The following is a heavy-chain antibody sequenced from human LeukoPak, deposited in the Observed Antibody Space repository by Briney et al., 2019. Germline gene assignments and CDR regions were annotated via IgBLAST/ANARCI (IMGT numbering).Heavy chain of an antibody. V-gene: IGHV4-30-2*01. CDR1: GGSISSGGYY. CDR3: AREPWAARHFDY. J-gene: IGHJ4*02. D-gene: IGHD6-6*01. CDR2: IYHSGST. Sequence: PSETLSLTCTVSGGSISSGGYYWSWIRQPPGKGLEWIGYIYHSGSTYYNPSLKSRVTISVDRSKNQFSLKLSSVTAADTAVYYCAREPWAARHFDYWGQGTLVTVSS.